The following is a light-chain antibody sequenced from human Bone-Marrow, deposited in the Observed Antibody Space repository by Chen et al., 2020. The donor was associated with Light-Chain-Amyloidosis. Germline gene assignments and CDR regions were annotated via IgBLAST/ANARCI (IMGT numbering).Light chain of an antibody. J-gene: IGLJ1*01. Sequence: QSALTQPASVSGSPGQSITISCTASSRDVATYKFVSWYQKHPGTAPKFIIYEGSKRPSGVSDSFSGSKSGKTASLTISGLQADDEADYYCLSYAGSFTFVFGTGTKVTVL. CDR1: SRDVATYKF. CDR3: LSYAGSFTFV. V-gene: IGLV2-23*01. CDR2: EGS.